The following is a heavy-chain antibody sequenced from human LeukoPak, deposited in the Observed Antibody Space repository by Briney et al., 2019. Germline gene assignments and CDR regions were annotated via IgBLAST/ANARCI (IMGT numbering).Heavy chain of an antibody. V-gene: IGHV4-34*01. CDR1: GGSFSGYY. Sequence: PSETLSLTCAVYGGSFSGYYWSWIRQPPGKGLEWIGEINHSGSTNYNPSLKSRVTISVDTSKNQFSLRLSSVTAADTAVYYCARARYGSGSYLFMDVWGKGTTVTISS. CDR3: ARARYGSGSYLFMDV. J-gene: IGHJ6*03. D-gene: IGHD3-10*01. CDR2: INHSGST.